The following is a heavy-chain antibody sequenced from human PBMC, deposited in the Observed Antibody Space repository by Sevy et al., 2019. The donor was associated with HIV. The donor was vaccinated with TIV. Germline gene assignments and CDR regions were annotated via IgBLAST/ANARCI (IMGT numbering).Heavy chain of an antibody. CDR1: DVSISSGTNY. D-gene: IGHD6-19*01. V-gene: IGHV4-39*01. J-gene: IGHJ3*01. CDR3: ARQRVGWYEYDASDV. Sequence: SETLSLTCTVSDVSISSGTNYWGWIRQPPGKGLEWIGSINYSGTTYSNPSLKSRVTMSADTSMNHFSLKLGSVTVADTAVYYCARQRVGWYEYDASDVWGQGTMVTVSS. CDR2: INYSGTT.